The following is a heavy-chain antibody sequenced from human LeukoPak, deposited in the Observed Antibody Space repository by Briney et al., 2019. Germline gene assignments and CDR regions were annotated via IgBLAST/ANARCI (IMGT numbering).Heavy chain of an antibody. CDR1: DGSISNYY. CDR3: ARESRRYGDFTFDY. Sequence: PSETLSLTCTVSDGSISNYYWSWIRQPAGKGLEWIGRIYTSAGTNYNPSLKSRVTMSVDTSKNQFSLKLSSVTAADTAVYYCARESRRYGDFTFDYWGQGTLVTVSS. D-gene: IGHD4-17*01. J-gene: IGHJ4*02. CDR2: IYTSAGT. V-gene: IGHV4-4*07.